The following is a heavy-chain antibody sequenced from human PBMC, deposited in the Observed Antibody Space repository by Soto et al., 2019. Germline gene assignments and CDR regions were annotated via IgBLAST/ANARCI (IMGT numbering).Heavy chain of an antibody. CDR3: AKDGSSNGMDV. V-gene: IGHV3-30*18. CDR2: ISYDGSNK. Sequence: GGSLRLSCAASGFTFSSYGMHWVRQAPGKGLEWVAVISYDGSNKYYADSVKGRFTISRDNSKNTLYLQMNSLRAEDTAVYYCAKDGSSNGMDVWGQGTTVTVSS. D-gene: IGHD6-6*01. CDR1: GFTFSSYG. J-gene: IGHJ6*02.